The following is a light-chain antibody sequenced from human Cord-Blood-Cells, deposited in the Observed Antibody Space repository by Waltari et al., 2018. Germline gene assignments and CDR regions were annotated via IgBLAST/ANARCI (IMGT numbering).Light chain of an antibody. CDR2: RNT. CDR3: AAWDDSLSGAV. J-gene: IGLJ7*01. V-gene: IGLV1-47*01. Sequence: QSVLTQQPSASGTPGQRVTISCSGSSTTTGSNHVYWYQQLPGTAPKRLIYRNTQRPSGVPDRFSGSKSGTSASLAISGLRSEDEADYYCAAWDDSLSGAVFGGGTQLTVL. CDR1: STTTGSNH.